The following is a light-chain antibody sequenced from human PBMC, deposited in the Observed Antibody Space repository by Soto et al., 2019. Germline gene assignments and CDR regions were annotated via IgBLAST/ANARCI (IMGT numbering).Light chain of an antibody. Sequence: EIVLTQSPDTLSLSPGERATLSCRASESVNDYLAWYQQKPGQAPRLLIYGASNRATGIPVRFSGSGSGTDFTLTISSLEPEDFAVYYCQHRGRWPRTFGQGTKLEI. J-gene: IGKJ2*01. CDR1: ESVNDY. CDR3: QHRGRWPRT. V-gene: IGKV3-11*01. CDR2: GAS.